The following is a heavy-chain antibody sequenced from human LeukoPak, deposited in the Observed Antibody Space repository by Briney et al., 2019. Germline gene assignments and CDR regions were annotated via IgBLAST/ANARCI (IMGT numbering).Heavy chain of an antibody. J-gene: IGHJ4*02. V-gene: IGHV4-39*07. CDR2: IYYSGST. CDR3: ARDRWQWLFGY. Sequence: PSETLSLTCTVSGGSISSGTYYWSWIRQPAGKGLEWIGSIYYSGSTYYNPSLKSRVTISVDTSKNQFSLKLSSVTAADTAVYYCARDRWQWLFGYWGQGTLVTVSS. D-gene: IGHD6-19*01. CDR1: GGSISSGTYY.